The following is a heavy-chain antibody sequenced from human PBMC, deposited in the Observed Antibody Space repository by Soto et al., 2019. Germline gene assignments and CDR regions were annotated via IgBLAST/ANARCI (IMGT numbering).Heavy chain of an antibody. V-gene: IGHV3-30-3*01. Sequence: PGGSLRLSCAASGFTFSSYAMHSFRQAPGKGLVWVAGISYDGSNKYYTDSVKGRFTISRDNSKNTLYLQMNSLRAEDTAVYYCARGEGGDAFDIWGQGTMVTV. CDR3: ARGEGGDAFDI. D-gene: IGHD3-16*01. CDR1: GFTFSSYA. CDR2: ISYDGSNK. J-gene: IGHJ3*02.